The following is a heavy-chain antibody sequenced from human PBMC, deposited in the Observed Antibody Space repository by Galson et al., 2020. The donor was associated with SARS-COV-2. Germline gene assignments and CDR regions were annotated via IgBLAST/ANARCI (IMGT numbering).Heavy chain of an antibody. J-gene: IGHJ4*02. V-gene: IGHV5-51*01. CDR2: IYPGDSDT. CDR1: GYSFTSYW. Sequence: KIGESLKISCKGSGYSFTSYWIGWVRQMPGKCLEWMGIIYPGDSDTRYSPSFQGQVTISADKSISTAYLQWSSLKASDTAMYYCARLGYSYGFGVRYFDYWGQGTLVTVSS. CDR3: ARLGYSYGFGVRYFDY. D-gene: IGHD5-18*01.